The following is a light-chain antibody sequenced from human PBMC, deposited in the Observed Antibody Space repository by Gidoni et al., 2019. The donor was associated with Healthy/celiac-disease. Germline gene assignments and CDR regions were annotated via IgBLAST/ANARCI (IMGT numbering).Light chain of an antibody. V-gene: IGKV4-1*01. CDR1: QSVLYSSKNKNY. CDR2: WAS. J-gene: IGKJ2*01. Sequence: DIVMNQSPDSLAVPLGERATINCKSSQSVLYSSKNKNYLAWYQQKPGQPPKLLIYWASTREAGVPDRFSGSGSGTDFTITISSLQAEDVAVYYCQQYYSTPPTFGQGTKLEIK. CDR3: QQYYSTPPT.